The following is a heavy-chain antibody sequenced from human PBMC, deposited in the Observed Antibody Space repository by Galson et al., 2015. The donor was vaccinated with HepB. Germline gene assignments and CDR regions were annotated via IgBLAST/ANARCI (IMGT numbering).Heavy chain of an antibody. CDR3: ARVYVTDYSNCIDY. J-gene: IGHJ4*02. D-gene: IGHD4-11*01. V-gene: IGHV4-39*07. Sequence: LSLTCTVSGGSIRSSSYYWGWIRQPPGKGLEWIGSIYYSGSTYYNPSLKSRVTISVDTSKNQFSLKLSSVTAADTAVYYCARVYVTDYSNCIDYWGQGTLVTVSS. CDR2: IYYSGST. CDR1: GGSIRSSSYY.